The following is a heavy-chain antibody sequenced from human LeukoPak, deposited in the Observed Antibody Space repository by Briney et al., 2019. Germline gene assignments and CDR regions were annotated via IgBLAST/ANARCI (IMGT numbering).Heavy chain of an antibody. V-gene: IGHV3-21*01. CDR2: ISSTSSYI. CDR1: GFSFSSYS. D-gene: IGHD6-19*01. J-gene: IGHJ4*02. Sequence: GGSLRLSCAASGFSFSSYSMNWVRQAPGKGLEWVSSISSTSSYIYYADSVKGRFTISRDNAENSLYLQMNSLRAEDTAVYYCARASSGWAVDLYYFDYWGQGTLVTVSS. CDR3: ARASSGWAVDLYYFDY.